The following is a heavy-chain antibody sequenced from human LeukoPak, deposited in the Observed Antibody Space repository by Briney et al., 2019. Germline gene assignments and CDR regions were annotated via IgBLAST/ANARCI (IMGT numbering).Heavy chain of an antibody. Sequence: GESLKISCKGSGYSFTSYWIGWVRQMPGKGLEWMGIIYPGDSDTRYSPSFQGQVTISADKSISTAYLQWSSLKASDTAMYYCARRSYYYDSSGYGGRPFDPWGQGTLVTVSS. J-gene: IGHJ5*02. D-gene: IGHD3-22*01. CDR2: IYPGDSDT. CDR1: GYSFTSYW. V-gene: IGHV5-51*01. CDR3: ARRSYYYDSSGYGGRPFDP.